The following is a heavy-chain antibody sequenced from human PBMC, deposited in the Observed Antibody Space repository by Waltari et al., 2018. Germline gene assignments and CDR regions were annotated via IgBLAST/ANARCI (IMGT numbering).Heavy chain of an antibody. CDR2: IYHSGST. V-gene: IGHV4-38-2*01. J-gene: IGHJ6*02. CDR1: GYSISSGYY. Sequence: QVQLQESGPGLVKPSETLSLTCAVSGYSISSGYYWGWIRQPPGKGLEWIGSIYHSGSTYYNPSLKSRVTISVDTSKNQFSLKLSSVTAADTAVYYCASAFGGVIVTYYYYGMDVWGQGTTVTVSS. D-gene: IGHD3-16*02. CDR3: ASAFGGVIVTYYYYGMDV.